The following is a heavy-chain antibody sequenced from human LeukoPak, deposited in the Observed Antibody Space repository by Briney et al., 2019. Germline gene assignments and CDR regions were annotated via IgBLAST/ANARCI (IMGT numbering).Heavy chain of an antibody. CDR1: GGSISSYY. CDR2: IYYSGST. J-gene: IGHJ4*02. D-gene: IGHD6-19*01. CDR3: AREPYSSGWPHFDY. Sequence: PSETLSLTCTVSGGSISSYYWSWIRQPPGKGLEWIGYIYYSGSTNYNPSLKSRVTISVDTSKNQFSLKLSSVTAADTAVYYCAREPYSSGWPHFDYWGQGTLVTVSS. V-gene: IGHV4-59*12.